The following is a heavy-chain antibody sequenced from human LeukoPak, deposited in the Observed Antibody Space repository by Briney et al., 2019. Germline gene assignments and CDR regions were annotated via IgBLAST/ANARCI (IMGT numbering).Heavy chain of an antibody. CDR2: ISSSSSYI. CDR3: AKGASDIVVVTSIYYFDY. CDR1: GFTFSSYS. J-gene: IGHJ4*02. Sequence: GGSLRLSCAASGFTFSSYSMNWVRQAPGKGLEWVSSISSSSSYIYYADSVKGRFTISRDNAKNSLYMQMNSLRAEDTAVYYCAKGASDIVVVTSIYYFDYWGQGTLVTVSS. V-gene: IGHV3-21*01. D-gene: IGHD2-2*01.